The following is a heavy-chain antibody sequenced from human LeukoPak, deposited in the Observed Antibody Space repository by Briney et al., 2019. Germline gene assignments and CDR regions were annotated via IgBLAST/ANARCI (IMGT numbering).Heavy chain of an antibody. CDR3: AKYGLAGSGRYHDASDI. CDR1: GFTFSSYG. Sequence: GGSLRLSCAASGFTFSSYGMHWVRQAPGKGLEWVAVISYGGSNTYYADSVKGRFTISRDNSKNTLYLQMNSLRAEDTAVYYCAKYGLAGSGRYHDASDIWGQGTMVTVSS. CDR2: ISYGGSNT. V-gene: IGHV3-30*18. J-gene: IGHJ3*02. D-gene: IGHD3-10*01.